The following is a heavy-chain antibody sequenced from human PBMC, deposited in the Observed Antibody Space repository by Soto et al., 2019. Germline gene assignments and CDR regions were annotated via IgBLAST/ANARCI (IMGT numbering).Heavy chain of an antibody. J-gene: IGHJ6*01. CDR3: ANLGRRGANAYCFYGMHG. D-gene: IGHD1-26*01. CDR1: GFTFSSYR. V-gene: IGHV3-30*18. CDR2: ISYDGSNK. Sequence: PGGSLRLSCVASGFTFSSYRMHRVRQAPGKGLEWVAVISYDGSNKYYADSVKGRFTISRDNSKNTGYLQMNSLRAEETAEYYFANLGRRGANAYCFYGMHGWGEGTTVT.